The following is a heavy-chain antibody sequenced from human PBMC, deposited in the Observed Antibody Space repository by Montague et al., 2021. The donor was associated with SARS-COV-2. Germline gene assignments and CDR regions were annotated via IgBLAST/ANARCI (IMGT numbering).Heavy chain of an antibody. J-gene: IGHJ4*02. CDR2: INHSGST. V-gene: IGHV4-34*01. Sequence: SETLSLVYVVYGGSFSGYYWSWIRQPPGKGLEWIGEINHSGSTNYNPSLKSRVTISVDTSKKQFSLRLNSVTAADTAVYYCARGGGYSYGALDYWGQGTLVTVS. CDR3: ARGGGYSYGALDY. D-gene: IGHD5-18*01. CDR1: GGSFSGYY.